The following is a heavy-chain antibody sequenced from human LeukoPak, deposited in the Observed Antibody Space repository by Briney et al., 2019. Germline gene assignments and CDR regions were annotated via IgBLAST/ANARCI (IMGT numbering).Heavy chain of an antibody. CDR1: GYRFTSYW. CDR3: ARPKTLGGYNYEFEF. D-gene: IGHD5-18*01. V-gene: IGHV5-51*01. CDR2: IYPGDSDT. J-gene: IGHJ4*02. Sequence: GESLKISCKNFGYRFTSYWIGWVGQMPGKGLEGMGIIYPGDSDTRKSPSFQGQVTISADKSTSTAYQQWSSLKASDTAIYYCARPKTLGGYNYEFEFWGQGTLVTVSS.